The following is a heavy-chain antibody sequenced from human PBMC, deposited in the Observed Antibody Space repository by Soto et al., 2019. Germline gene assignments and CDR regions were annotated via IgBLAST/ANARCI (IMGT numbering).Heavy chain of an antibody. CDR1: GFTISSCS. V-gene: IGHV3-23*01. CDR3: TKDFIGGGGTPV. J-gene: IGHJ4*02. D-gene: IGHD1-26*01. CDR2: ISGGDVTT. Sequence: EVQLLESGGGLVQPGGSLRLSCAASGFTISSCSMTWVRQAPGKGLEWVSAISGGDVTTFYADSVKGRFTISRDNSKNTLYLRMASLRAEETAVYYFTKDFIGGGGTPVWGQGTLVTVSS.